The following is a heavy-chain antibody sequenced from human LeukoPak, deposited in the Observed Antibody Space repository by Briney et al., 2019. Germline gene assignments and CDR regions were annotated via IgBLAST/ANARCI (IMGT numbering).Heavy chain of an antibody. Sequence: SETLSLTCSVSGGSFTNYYCNWIRQSPGKGLEWIGYIYYSGSTNYNPSLKSRVTISVDTSKNQFSLKLSSVTAADTAVYYCARGHSSGWYSPPNAFDIWGQGTMVTVSS. CDR3: ARGHSSGWYSPPNAFDI. CDR1: GGSFTNYY. CDR2: IYYSGST. J-gene: IGHJ3*02. V-gene: IGHV4-59*13. D-gene: IGHD6-19*01.